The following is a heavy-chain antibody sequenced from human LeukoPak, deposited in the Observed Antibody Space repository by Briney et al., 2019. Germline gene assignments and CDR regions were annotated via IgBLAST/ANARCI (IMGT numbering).Heavy chain of an antibody. CDR3: ARLCITAGGMRGFSWFDH. D-gene: IGHD6-13*01. CDR2: ISCSGGIT. CDR1: GFTFSNYA. Sequence: GGSLRLSCAASGFTFSNYAMSWVRQAPGKGLEWVSSISCSGGITYYADSVKGRFTISRDNSKNTLYLQMNSLRAEDTAVYYCARLCITAGGMRGFSWFDHWGQGTMVTVSS. J-gene: IGHJ5*02. V-gene: IGHV3-23*01.